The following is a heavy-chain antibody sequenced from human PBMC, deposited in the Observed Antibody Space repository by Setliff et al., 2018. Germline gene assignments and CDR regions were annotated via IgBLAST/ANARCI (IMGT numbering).Heavy chain of an antibody. CDR3: AREMEAAGQRAFDI. D-gene: IGHD6-13*01. Sequence: GGSLRLSCAASGFTFSDYYMSWIRQAPGKGLEWVSYISGSGYTIYYADSVKGRFTISRDNAKNSLYLQMNSLRAEGTAVYYCAREMEAAGQRAFDIWGQGTMVTVSS. V-gene: IGHV3-11*04. J-gene: IGHJ3*02. CDR1: GFTFSDYY. CDR2: ISGSGYTI.